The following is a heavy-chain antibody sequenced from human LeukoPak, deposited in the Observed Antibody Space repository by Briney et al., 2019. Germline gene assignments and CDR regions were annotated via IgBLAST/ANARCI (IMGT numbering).Heavy chain of an antibody. J-gene: IGHJ4*02. D-gene: IGHD3-22*01. CDR3: ARAGGYYYDSSGYFDY. V-gene: IGHV4-30-4*01. CDR2: IYYSGST. Sequence: SETLSLTCTVPGGSISSGDYYWSWIRQPPGKGLEWIGYIYYSGSTYYNPSLKSRVTISVDTSKNQFSLKLSSVTAADTAVYYCARAGGYYYDSSGYFDYWGQGTLVTVSS. CDR1: GGSISSGDYY.